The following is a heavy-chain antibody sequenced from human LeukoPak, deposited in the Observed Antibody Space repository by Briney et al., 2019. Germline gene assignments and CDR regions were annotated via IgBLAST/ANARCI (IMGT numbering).Heavy chain of an antibody. CDR2: IYYSGTT. J-gene: IGHJ6*03. D-gene: IGHD1-26*01. V-gene: IGHV4-59*12. CDR3: AREDSGSYPKYYYYMDV. Sequence: ASETLSLTCTVSGGSISSYYWSWIRQSPGKGLEWIGYIYYSGTTNYNPSLKSRVIISVDTSKNQFSLKLSSVTAADTAVYYCAREDSGSYPKYYYYMDVWGKGTTVTVSS. CDR1: GGSISSYY.